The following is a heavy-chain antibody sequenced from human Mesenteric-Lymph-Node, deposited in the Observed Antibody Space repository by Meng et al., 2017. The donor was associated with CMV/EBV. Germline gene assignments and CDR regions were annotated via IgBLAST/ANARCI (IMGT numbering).Heavy chain of an antibody. CDR2: INPNSGGT. J-gene: IGHJ4*02. D-gene: IGHD6-19*01. V-gene: IGHV1-2*02. CDR1: GYTFTGYY. CDR3: ARDRGSSGWYVFDY. Sequence: ASGYTFTGYYMHWVRRAPGQGLEWMGWINPNSGGTNYAQKFQGRVTMTRDTSISTAYMELSRLRSDDTAVYYCARDRGSSGWYVFDYWGQGTLVTVSS.